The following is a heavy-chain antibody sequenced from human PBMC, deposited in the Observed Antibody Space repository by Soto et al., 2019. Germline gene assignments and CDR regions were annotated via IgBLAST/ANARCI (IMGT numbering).Heavy chain of an antibody. D-gene: IGHD3-10*01. CDR1: GFTFNNYA. V-gene: IGHV3-23*01. CDR2: ISGGGDTT. J-gene: IGHJ4*02. Sequence: EVQLLESGGGLVQPGGSLRLSCAASGFTFNNYAMTWVRQAPRKGLYWVSAISGGGDTTSYADSVKGRFTVSRDGAKNTLYLQMSSLRAEDTALYYCAKGRGGSGSLTIRVDFWGQGTLVTVSS. CDR3: AKGRGGSGSLTIRVDF.